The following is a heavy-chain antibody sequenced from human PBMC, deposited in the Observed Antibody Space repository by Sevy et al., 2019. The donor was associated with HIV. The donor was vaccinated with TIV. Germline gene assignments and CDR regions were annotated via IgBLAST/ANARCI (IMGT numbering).Heavy chain of an antibody. CDR1: GYTLSQLS. Sequence: ASVKVSCKVSGYTLSQLSLHWVRQAPGKGLEWMGSFEPEDAETIYAQKFQGRVTMTEDRSTDTAYMELSSLRSEDTAVYFSATTKDYCDSSGSPFDYWGQGTLVTVSS. J-gene: IGHJ4*02. CDR2: FEPEDAET. CDR3: ATTKDYCDSSGSPFDY. D-gene: IGHD3-22*01. V-gene: IGHV1-24*01.